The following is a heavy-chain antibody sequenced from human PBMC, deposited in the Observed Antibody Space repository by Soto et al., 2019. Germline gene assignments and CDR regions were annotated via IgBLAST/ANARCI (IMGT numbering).Heavy chain of an antibody. J-gene: IGHJ2*01. CDR1: GFTFSSYG. CDR3: AKSGWLQSNMGGWYFDL. D-gene: IGHD5-12*01. V-gene: IGHV3-30*18. CDR2: ISYDGSNK. Sequence: QVQLVESGGGVVQPGRSLRLSCAASGFTFSSYGMHWVRQAPGKGLEWVAVISYDGSNKYYADSVKGRFTISRDNSKNTLYLQMNSLRVEDTAVYYCAKSGWLQSNMGGWYFDLWGRGTLVTVSS.